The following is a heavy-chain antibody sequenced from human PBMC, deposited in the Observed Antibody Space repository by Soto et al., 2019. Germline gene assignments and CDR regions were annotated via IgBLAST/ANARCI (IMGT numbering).Heavy chain of an antibody. CDR2: ISAYNGNT. J-gene: IGHJ4*02. CDR1: GYTFTSYG. V-gene: IGHV1-18*04. CDR3: ARNHAIFGVVWYFDY. Sequence: ASVKVSCKDSGYTFTSYGISWVRQAPGQGLEWMGWISAYNGNTNYAQKLQGRVTMTTDTSTSTAYMELRSLRSDDTAVYYCARNHAIFGVVWYFDYWGQGTLVTVSS. D-gene: IGHD3-3*01.